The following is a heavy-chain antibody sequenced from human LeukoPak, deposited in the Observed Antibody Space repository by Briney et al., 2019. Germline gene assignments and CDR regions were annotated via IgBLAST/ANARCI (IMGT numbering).Heavy chain of an antibody. CDR1: GYSFTSHW. CDR2: IYPGDSDT. CDR3: ARHLTLPYDYVWGSYRPQNWFDP. Sequence: GESLKISCKGSGYSFTSHWIGWVRQMPGKGLEWMGIIYPGDSDTRYSPSFQGQVTISADKSISTAYLQWSSLKASDTAMYYCARHLTLPYDYVWGSYRPQNWFDPWGQGTLVTVSS. D-gene: IGHD3-16*02. J-gene: IGHJ5*02. V-gene: IGHV5-51*01.